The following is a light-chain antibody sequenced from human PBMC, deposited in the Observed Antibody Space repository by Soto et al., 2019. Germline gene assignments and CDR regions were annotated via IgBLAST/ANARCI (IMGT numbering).Light chain of an antibody. Sequence: QSALTQPPSASGSPGQSVTISCTGTSSDVGGYNFVSWYQQYPGKVPKLMVYEVNKRPSGVPDRFSGSKSGNTASLTVSGIHAQDEAQYYCTSYAGGNNVFGTGTKVTVL. CDR2: EVN. J-gene: IGLJ1*01. V-gene: IGLV2-8*01. CDR1: SSDVGGYNF. CDR3: TSYAGGNNV.